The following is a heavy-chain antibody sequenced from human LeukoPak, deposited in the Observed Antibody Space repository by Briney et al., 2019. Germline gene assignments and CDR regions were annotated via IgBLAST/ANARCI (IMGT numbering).Heavy chain of an antibody. J-gene: IGHJ4*02. CDR2: FYPGDSDT. V-gene: IGHV5-51*01. Sequence: GESLKISCQGSEYSFTNYWIAWVRQMPGKGLEWMGIFYPGDSDTRYSPSFQGQVTISADKSISTAYLRWSSLKASDTAMYYCARRSGGRDYDGYYFDYWGQGTLVTVSS. CDR3: ARRSGGRDYDGYYFDY. D-gene: IGHD4-17*01. CDR1: EYSFTNYW.